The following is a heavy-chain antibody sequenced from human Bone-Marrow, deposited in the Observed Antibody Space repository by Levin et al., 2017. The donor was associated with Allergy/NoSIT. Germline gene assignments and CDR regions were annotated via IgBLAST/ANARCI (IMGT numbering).Heavy chain of an antibody. D-gene: IGHD6-19*01. V-gene: IGHV1-69*13. CDR2: IIPMFGTT. CDR1: GGTFSSYA. Sequence: GASVKVSCKASGGTFSSYAICWVRQAPGQGLEWLGGIIPMFGTTKYAQKFQGRVTITADESTSSAYMELRSLRSEDTAVYYCARDSQWLVSWGQGTLVTVSS. J-gene: IGHJ5*02. CDR3: ARDSQWLVS.